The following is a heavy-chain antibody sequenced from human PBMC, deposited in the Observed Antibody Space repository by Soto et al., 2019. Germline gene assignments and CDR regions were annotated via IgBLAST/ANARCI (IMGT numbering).Heavy chain of an antibody. Sequence: SETLSLTCAVYGGSFSGYYWSWIRQPPGKGLEWSGEINHSGSTNYNPSLKSRVTISVDTSKNQFSLKLSSVTAADTAVYYCARNGSYYDFWSGYYFGGGMDVWGQGTTVTVSS. V-gene: IGHV4-34*01. D-gene: IGHD3-3*01. J-gene: IGHJ6*02. CDR2: INHSGST. CDR1: GGSFSGYY. CDR3: ARNGSYYDFWSGYYFGGGMDV.